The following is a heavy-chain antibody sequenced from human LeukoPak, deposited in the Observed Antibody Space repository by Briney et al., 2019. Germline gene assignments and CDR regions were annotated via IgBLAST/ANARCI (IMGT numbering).Heavy chain of an antibody. V-gene: IGHV4-34*01. CDR2: IYHSGST. D-gene: IGHD2-2*01. CDR1: GGSFSGYY. J-gene: IGHJ6*04. Sequence: SETLSLTCAVYGGSFSGYYWTWIRQPPGKGLEWIGSIYHSGSTYYNPSLKSRVTISVDTSKNQFSLKLSSVTAADTAVYYCAIISSTRRRDVWGKGTTVTVSS. CDR3: AIISSTRRRDV.